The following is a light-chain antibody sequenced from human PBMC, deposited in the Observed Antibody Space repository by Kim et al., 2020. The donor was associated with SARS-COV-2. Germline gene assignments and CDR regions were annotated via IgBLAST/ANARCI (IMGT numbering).Light chain of an antibody. CDR1: SSNIGSNT. CDR2: SNN. Sequence: QSVLTQPPSASGTPGQRVTLSCSGSSSNIGSNTVHWYQQLPGTAPKLLIYSNNQRPSGVPDRFSGSKSGTSASLAISGLQSEDEADYYCAAWYDSLNGPVFGGGTKLTVL. CDR3: AAWYDSLNGPV. V-gene: IGLV1-44*01. J-gene: IGLJ3*02.